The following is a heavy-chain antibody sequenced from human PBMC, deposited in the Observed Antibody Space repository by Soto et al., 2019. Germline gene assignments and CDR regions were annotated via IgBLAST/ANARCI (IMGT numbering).Heavy chain of an antibody. CDR2: IYYSGST. J-gene: IGHJ6*02. Sequence: QVQLQESGPGLVKPSETLSLTCTVSGGSVSSGSYYWSWIRQPPGKGLEWIGYIYYSGSTNYNPSLKSRVTISVDTSKNQFSLKLSSVTAADTAVYYCATSGSYRSYGMDVWGQGTTVTVSS. D-gene: IGHD1-26*01. CDR1: GGSVSSGSYY. V-gene: IGHV4-61*01. CDR3: ATSGSYRSYGMDV.